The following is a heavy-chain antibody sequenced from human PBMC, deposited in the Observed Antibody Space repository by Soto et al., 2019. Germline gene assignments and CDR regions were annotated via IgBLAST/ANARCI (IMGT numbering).Heavy chain of an antibody. CDR2: IYASGGST. Sequence: QVQLMQSGAEVKKPGASVKVSCKASGYTFTSYNVHWVRQAPGQGLEWMGIIYASGGSTTYAQNFQGRLTVTRDTSTSTVYMEPRSLRSDDTAVYYCFRGGFPDYGKEGRYWGQGTLVTVSS. J-gene: IGHJ4*02. CDR1: GYTFTSYN. V-gene: IGHV1-46*01. D-gene: IGHD4-17*01. CDR3: FRGGFPDYGKEGRY.